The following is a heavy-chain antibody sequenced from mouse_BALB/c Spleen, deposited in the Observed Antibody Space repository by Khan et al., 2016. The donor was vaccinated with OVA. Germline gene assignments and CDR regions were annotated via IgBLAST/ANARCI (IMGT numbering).Heavy chain of an antibody. Sequence: QIQLVQSGPELKKPGETVKFSCKASGYTFTNYGMNWVKQSPGKALKWMGWINTYTGESTYADDFKGRFAFSLETSANTAYLQINNLKNEDTATYFCARPPYFSYTLDYWGQGTSVTVSS. CDR1: GYTFTNYG. CDR2: INTYTGES. V-gene: IGHV9-3-1*01. D-gene: IGHD2-10*01. J-gene: IGHJ4*01. CDR3: ARPPYFSYTLDY.